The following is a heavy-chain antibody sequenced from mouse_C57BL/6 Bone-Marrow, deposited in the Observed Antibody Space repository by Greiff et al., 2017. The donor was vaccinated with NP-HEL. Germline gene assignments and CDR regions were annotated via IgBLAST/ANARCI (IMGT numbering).Heavy chain of an antibody. Sequence: QVQLQQPGAELVKPGASVKLSCKASGYTFTSYWMQWVKQRPGQGLEWIGEIDPSDSYTNYNQKFKGKATLTVDTSSSTAYMQLSSLTSEDSAVYCCARYDGYYPYYFDYWGQGTTLTVSS. J-gene: IGHJ2*01. CDR2: IDPSDSYT. CDR3: ARYDGYYPYYFDY. CDR1: GYTFTSYW. D-gene: IGHD2-3*01. V-gene: IGHV1-50*01.